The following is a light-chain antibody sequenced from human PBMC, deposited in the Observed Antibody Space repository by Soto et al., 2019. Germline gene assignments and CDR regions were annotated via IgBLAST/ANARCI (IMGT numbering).Light chain of an antibody. V-gene: IGLV2-8*01. J-gene: IGLJ1*01. CDR3: CSSAPESTYV. Sequence: QSALTQPPSASGFPGQSVTISCTGTSSDVGYYDYVSWYQQLPHKAPQVILYKGTQRPSGVSSRFSGSTSGNAASLTISGLQADDEADYFCCSSAPESTYVFGTGTKLTVL. CDR1: SSDVGYYDY. CDR2: KGT.